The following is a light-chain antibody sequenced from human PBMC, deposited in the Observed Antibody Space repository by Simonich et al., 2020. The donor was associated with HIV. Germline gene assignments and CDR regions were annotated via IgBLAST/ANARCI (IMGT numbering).Light chain of an antibody. CDR3: QQANSFPYT. CDR1: QGISTL. V-gene: IGKV1-12*01. Sequence: DIQMTQSPSSVSASVGDRVTIACRASQGISTLLAWYQQKPGKAPKLLSYSASTLQSGVPSRFGGSGSGTDFTLTISSLQPEDFATYYCQQANSFPYTFGQGTKLEIK. J-gene: IGKJ2*01. CDR2: SAS.